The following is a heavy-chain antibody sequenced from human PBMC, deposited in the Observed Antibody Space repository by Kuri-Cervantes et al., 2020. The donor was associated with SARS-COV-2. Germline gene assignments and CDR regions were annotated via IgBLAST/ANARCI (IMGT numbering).Heavy chain of an antibody. J-gene: IGHJ5*02. CDR1: GFIFSDYA. CDR3: ARARGYCTNGVCYLWFDP. CDR2: ISYDGRNT. V-gene: IGHV3-30*04. Sequence: GGSLRLSCEASGFIFSDYAIDWVRQAPGKGLEWVAIISYDGRNTKFADSVKGRFTISRDNAKNSLYLQMNSLRAEDTAVYYCARARGYCTNGVCYLWFDPWGQGTLVTVSS. D-gene: IGHD2-8*01.